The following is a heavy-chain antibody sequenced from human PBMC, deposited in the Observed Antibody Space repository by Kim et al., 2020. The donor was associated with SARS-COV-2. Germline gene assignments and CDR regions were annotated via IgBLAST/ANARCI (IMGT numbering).Heavy chain of an antibody. CDR1: GGSISSYY. V-gene: IGHV4-59*13. J-gene: IGHJ6*02. CDR2: IYYSGST. D-gene: IGHD4-4*01. Sequence: SETLSLTCTVSGGSISSYYWSWIRQPPGKGLEWIGYIYYSGSTNYNPSLKSRVTISVDTSKNQFSLKLSSVTAADTAVYYCARGSGSNYVGRYYYYYGMDVWGQGTTVTVSS. CDR3: ARGSGSNYVGRYYYYYGMDV.